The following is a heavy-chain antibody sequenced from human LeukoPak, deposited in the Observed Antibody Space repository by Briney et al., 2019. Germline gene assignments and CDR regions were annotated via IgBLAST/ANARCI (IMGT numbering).Heavy chain of an antibody. J-gene: IGHJ6*02. V-gene: IGHV3-21*01. CDR2: ISSSSSCI. D-gene: IGHD3-3*01. CDR1: GFTFSSYS. Sequence: GGSLRLSCAASGFTFSSYSMNWVRQAPGKGLEWVSSISSSSSCIYYADSVKGRFTISRDNAKNSLYLQMNSLRAEDTAVYYCAGGVNYYYYGMDVWGQGTTVTVSS. CDR3: AGGVNYYYYGMDV.